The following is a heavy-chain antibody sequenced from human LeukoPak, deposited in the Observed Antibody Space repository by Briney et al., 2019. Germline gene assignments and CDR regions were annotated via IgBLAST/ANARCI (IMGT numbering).Heavy chain of an antibody. CDR2: IKDNGGST. Sequence: GGSLRLSCATSGFTFSSYAMSWVRQAPGKGLEWVSAIKDNGGSTVYADSVKGRFTISRDNSKNTLYLQMNTLRADDTALYYCAKAYCGGDCYSYGVDVWGQGTTVTVSS. CDR3: AKAYCGGDCYSYGVDV. V-gene: IGHV3-23*01. CDR1: GFTFSSYA. D-gene: IGHD2-21*02. J-gene: IGHJ6*02.